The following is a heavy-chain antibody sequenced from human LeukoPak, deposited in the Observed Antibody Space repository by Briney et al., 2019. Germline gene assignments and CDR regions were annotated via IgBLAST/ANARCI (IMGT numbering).Heavy chain of an antibody. CDR2: IYYSGST. Sequence: SETLSLTCTVSGGSISSYYWSWIRQPPGKGLEWIGHIYYSGSTNYNPSLKSRVTISVDTSKNQFSLKVRSVTAAYTAVYYCARHLGYCSSTSCYSWFDPWGQGTLVTVSS. D-gene: IGHD2-2*01. CDR1: GGSISSYY. V-gene: IGHV4-59*08. CDR3: ARHLGYCSSTSCYSWFDP. J-gene: IGHJ5*02.